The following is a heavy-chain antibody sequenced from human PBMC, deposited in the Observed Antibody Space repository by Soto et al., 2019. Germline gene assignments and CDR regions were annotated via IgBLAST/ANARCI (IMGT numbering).Heavy chain of an antibody. CDR2: INPGYPAGRST. Sequence: QVQFVQSGAEVKKPGAAVKVSCKASGYNLTTFFMHWVRQAPGQGLEWMGVINPGYPAGRSTTYEQKFQGSVTMTTDTSKRTVYMELCGIRSDDTAVYYCAREAIVAGATTGMDVWGQGTQVTVSS. CDR3: AREAIVAGATTGMDV. D-gene: IGHD1-26*01. CDR1: GYNLTTFF. V-gene: IGHV1-46*01. J-gene: IGHJ6*02.